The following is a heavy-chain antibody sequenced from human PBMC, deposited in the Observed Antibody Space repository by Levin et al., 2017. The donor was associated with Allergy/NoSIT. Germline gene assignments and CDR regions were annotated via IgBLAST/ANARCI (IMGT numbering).Heavy chain of an antibody. CDR1: GYSFTSFW. CDR3: ARRLYYFVSSAAGFDP. J-gene: IGHJ5*02. CDR2: IHPRDSNT. D-gene: IGHD3-22*01. V-gene: IGHV5-51*01. Sequence: GGSLRLSCKASGYSFTSFWIGWVRQMPGKGLEWIGIIHPRDSNTRYSPSFEGQVTISADKSTTTAYLQWSSLKASDTAIYYCARRLYYFVSSAAGFDPWGQGTLVSVSS.